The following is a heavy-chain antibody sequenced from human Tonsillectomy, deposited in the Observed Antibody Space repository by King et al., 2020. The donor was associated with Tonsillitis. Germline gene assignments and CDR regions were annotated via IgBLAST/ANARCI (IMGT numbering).Heavy chain of an antibody. CDR2: IIPIFGTT. V-gene: IGHV1-69*12. Sequence: QLVQSGAEVQKPGSSVKVSCKASGGSFSNYAITWVRQAPGQGLEWLGGIIPIFGTTNYAQKFQGRVTITADESTTTAYMELTSLRSEDTAVYYCARVSAYRGGDCYFYYYYMDVWGKGTTVTVSS. CDR3: ARVSAYRGGDCYFYYYYMDV. CDR1: GGSFSNYA. D-gene: IGHD2-21*01. J-gene: IGHJ6*03.